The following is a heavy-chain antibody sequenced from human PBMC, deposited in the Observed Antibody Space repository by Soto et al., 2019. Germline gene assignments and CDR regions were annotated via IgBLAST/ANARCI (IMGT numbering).Heavy chain of an antibody. CDR2: ILYSGTT. J-gene: IGHJ4*02. D-gene: IGHD4-17*01. Sequence: QLQLQESGPGLLRPSETLSLTCNVSGGAISSSSYFWGWVRQPPGKPLEWIGHILYSGTTHYNESIRRRVTISVNTSKNQFSLRLHSVAPADTAFYYGARGGGYYGVLFDYWGQGTLVPVSS. V-gene: IGHV4-39*07. CDR3: ARGGGYYGVLFDY. CDR1: GGAISSSSYF.